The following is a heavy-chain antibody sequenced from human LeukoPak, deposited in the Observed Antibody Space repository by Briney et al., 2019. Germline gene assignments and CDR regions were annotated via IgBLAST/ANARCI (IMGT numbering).Heavy chain of an antibody. D-gene: IGHD3-22*01. CDR3: ARKSQYYYDSSGYFDY. CDR2: INHSGST. V-gene: IGHV4-34*01. CDR1: GGSFIGYY. Sequence: SETLSLTCAVYGGSFIGYYWSWIRQPPGKGLEWIGEINHSGSTNYNPSLKSRVTISVDTSKNQFSLKLSSVTALDTAVYYCARKSQYYYDSSGYFDYWGQGTLVTVSS. J-gene: IGHJ4*02.